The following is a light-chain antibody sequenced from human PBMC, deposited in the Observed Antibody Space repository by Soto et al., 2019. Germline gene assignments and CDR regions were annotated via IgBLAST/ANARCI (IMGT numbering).Light chain of an antibody. V-gene: IGKV1-5*01. CDR2: DAS. CDR3: QQYNSYPPT. J-gene: IGKJ4*01. Sequence: DIQMTQSPSTLSASVGDRVTITCRASQSISSWLAWYQQKPGKAPKLLIYDASSLESGVPSRFSGSGSGTEFTLTISSLQPDDFATYYCQQYNSYPPTVGGGTKVVIK. CDR1: QSISSW.